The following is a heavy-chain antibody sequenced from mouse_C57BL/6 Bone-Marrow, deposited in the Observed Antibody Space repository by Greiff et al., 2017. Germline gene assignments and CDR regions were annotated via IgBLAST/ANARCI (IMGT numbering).Heavy chain of an antibody. J-gene: IGHJ4*01. CDR2: ISDGGSYT. CDR3: ARVESSSYAMDY. CDR1: GFTFSSYA. D-gene: IGHD1-1*01. Sequence: EVQLQESGGGLVKPGGSLKLSCAASGFTFSSYAMSWVRQTPEKRLEWVATISDGGSYTYYPDNVKGRFTISRDNAKNNLYLQMSHLKSEDTAMYYCARVESSSYAMDYWGQGTSVTVSS. V-gene: IGHV5-4*01.